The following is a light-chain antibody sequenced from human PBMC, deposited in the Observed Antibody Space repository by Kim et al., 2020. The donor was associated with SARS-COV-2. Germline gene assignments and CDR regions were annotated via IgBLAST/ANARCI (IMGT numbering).Light chain of an antibody. CDR1: QSISRY. Sequence: DIQMTQSPSSLSASVGDRVTITCRASQSISRYLNWYQQKQGKAPELLIYAASSLQSGVPSRFSGSGSGTDFTLTISSLKPEDFASYYCQQSYNAPRTFGQGTKVDIK. CDR2: AAS. CDR3: QQSYNAPRT. J-gene: IGKJ1*01. V-gene: IGKV1-39*01.